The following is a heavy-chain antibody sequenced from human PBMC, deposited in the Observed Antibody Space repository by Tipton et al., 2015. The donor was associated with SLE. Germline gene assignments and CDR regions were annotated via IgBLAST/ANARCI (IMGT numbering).Heavy chain of an antibody. Sequence: TLSLTCTVSGGSISSYYWSWIRQPPGKGLEWIGYIYTSGSTNYNPSLKSRVTISLDTSKSQFSLILNSLTAADTAVYYCARGQDMITFGGIHRYWGQGTLVTVSS. CDR3: ARGQDMITFGGIHRY. CDR1: GGSISSYY. J-gene: IGHJ4*02. D-gene: IGHD3-16*02. V-gene: IGHV4-4*08. CDR2: IYTSGST.